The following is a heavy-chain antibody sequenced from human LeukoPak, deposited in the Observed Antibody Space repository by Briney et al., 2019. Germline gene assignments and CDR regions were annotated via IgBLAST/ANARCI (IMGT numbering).Heavy chain of an antibody. D-gene: IGHD5-24*01. CDR3: ARGSRYSRDGYRILDY. J-gene: IGHJ4*02. CDR1: GGSISSGGYY. CDR2: IHYSGST. Sequence: PSQTLSLTCTVSGGSISSGGYYWSWIRQHPGKGLEWIGYIHYSGSTYYNPSLKSRVTISVDTSKNQFSLKLSSVTAADTAVYYCARGSRYSRDGYRILDYWGQGTLVTVSS. V-gene: IGHV4-31*03.